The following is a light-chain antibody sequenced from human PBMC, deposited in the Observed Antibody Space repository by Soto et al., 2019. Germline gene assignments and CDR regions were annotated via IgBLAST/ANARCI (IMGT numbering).Light chain of an antibody. CDR2: GAS. Sequence: EIVMTQPPATLSVSPGERATLSCRASQSISSNLAWYQQKPGQAPRLLIYGASTRATGIPARFSGSGSGTEFTLTISSLQSEDFAVYYCQQYNNWHPLTFGGGTKVDIK. CDR3: QQYNNWHPLT. J-gene: IGKJ4*01. V-gene: IGKV3-15*01. CDR1: QSISSN.